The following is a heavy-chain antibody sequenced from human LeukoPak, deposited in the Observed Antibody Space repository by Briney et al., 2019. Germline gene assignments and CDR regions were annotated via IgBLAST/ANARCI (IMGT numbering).Heavy chain of an antibody. CDR1: GFTFNIFT. J-gene: IGHJ4*02. CDR2: ISSSSSYI. Sequence: GGSLRLSCAASGFTFNIFTINWVRQAPGKGLEWVSSISSSSSYIYYADSVKGRFTISRDNAENSVFLQMISLRAEDTAVYYCAKDLIVVVPAAMCFDYWGQGTLVTVSS. V-gene: IGHV3-21*04. D-gene: IGHD2-2*01. CDR3: AKDLIVVVPAAMCFDY.